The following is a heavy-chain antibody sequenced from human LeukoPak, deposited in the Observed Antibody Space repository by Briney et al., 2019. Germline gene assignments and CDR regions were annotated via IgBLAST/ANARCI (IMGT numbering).Heavy chain of an antibody. Sequence: PGGSLRLSCAASGFTFSSYVMSWVRQAPGKGLEWVSAISGSGGSTYYADSVKGRFTISRDNSKNTLYLQMNSLRAEDTAVYYCAKDRGGGGYYFDYWGQGTLVTVSS. CDR3: AKDRGGGGYYFDY. CDR2: ISGSGGST. J-gene: IGHJ4*02. CDR1: GFTFSSYV. D-gene: IGHD2-15*01. V-gene: IGHV3-23*01.